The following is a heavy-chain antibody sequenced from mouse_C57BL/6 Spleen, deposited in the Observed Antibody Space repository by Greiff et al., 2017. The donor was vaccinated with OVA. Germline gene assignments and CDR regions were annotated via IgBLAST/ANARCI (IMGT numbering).Heavy chain of an antibody. Sequence: VQLQQSGAELVRPGASVTLSCTASGFNIKDDYMHWVKQRPEQGLEWIGWIDPENGDTEYASKFQGKATITADTSSNTAYLQLSSLTSEDTAVYYCTTESSGSFAYWGQGTLVTVSA. D-gene: IGHD3-2*02. CDR2: IDPENGDT. CDR3: TTESSGSFAY. J-gene: IGHJ3*01. CDR1: GFNIKDDY. V-gene: IGHV14-4*01.